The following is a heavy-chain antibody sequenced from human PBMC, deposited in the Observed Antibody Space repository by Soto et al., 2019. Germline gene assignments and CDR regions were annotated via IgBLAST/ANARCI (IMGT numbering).Heavy chain of an antibody. CDR1: GYTFTSYG. CDR3: ARDVGYCLIDY. D-gene: IGHD2-2*03. V-gene: IGHV1-18*01. Sequence: QVQLVQSGAEVKKPGASVKVSCKASGYTFTSYGISWVRQAPGQGLEWMGWINAYNGNTNYAQKLQGRVTMTTDTSKSTAYMELRSLISADTAVYYCARDVGYCLIDYWGQGTLVTVSS. J-gene: IGHJ4*02. CDR2: INAYNGNT.